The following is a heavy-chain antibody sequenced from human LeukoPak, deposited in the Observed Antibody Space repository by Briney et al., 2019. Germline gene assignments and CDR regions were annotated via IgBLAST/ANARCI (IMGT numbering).Heavy chain of an antibody. V-gene: IGHV1-46*01. Sequence: GASVKVSCKASGYTFTNYWIQWVRQAPGQGLEWVALINPNDGSTTYAHKFQGRVTITADESTSTAYMELSSLRSEDTAVYYCARGGRNRYYYDSDFDYWGQGTLVTVSS. CDR2: INPNDGST. CDR3: ARGGRNRYYYDSDFDY. CDR1: GYTFTNYW. J-gene: IGHJ4*02. D-gene: IGHD3-22*01.